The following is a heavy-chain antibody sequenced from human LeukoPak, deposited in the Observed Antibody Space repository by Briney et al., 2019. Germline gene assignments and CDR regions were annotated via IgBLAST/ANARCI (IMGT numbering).Heavy chain of an antibody. J-gene: IGHJ4*02. Sequence: GRSLRLSCAASGFTFSSYGMHWVRQAPGKGLEWVAVIWYDGSNKYYADSVKGRFTISRDNSKNTLYLQMNSLRAEDTAVYYCARDSYQYIDSPAAAGTDYWGQGTLVTVSS. V-gene: IGHV3-33*01. CDR3: ARDSYQYIDSPAAAGTDY. CDR2: IWYDGSNK. D-gene: IGHD6-13*01. CDR1: GFTFSSYG.